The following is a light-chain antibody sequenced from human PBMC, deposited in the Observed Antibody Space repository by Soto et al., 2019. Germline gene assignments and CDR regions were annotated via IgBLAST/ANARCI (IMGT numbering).Light chain of an antibody. CDR2: GNS. CDR1: SSNIVAGYD. V-gene: IGLV1-40*01. CDR3: QSYDSSLSGVV. Sequence: QTVVPQPLSVSGAPGQRGTISCTGSSSNIVAGYDVHWYQQLLGTALTPVTYGNSNRPSGVPDRFSVSKSGTSASLAITGLQAEDEADYYCQSYDSSLSGVVFGGGTKLTVL. J-gene: IGLJ2*01.